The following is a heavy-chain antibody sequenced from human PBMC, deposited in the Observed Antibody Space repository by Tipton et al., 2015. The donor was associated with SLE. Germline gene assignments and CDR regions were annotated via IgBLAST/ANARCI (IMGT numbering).Heavy chain of an antibody. CDR1: EFTFANYA. J-gene: IGHJ4*02. V-gene: IGHV3-23*01. Sequence: GSLRLSCAASEFTFANYAMTWIRQTPGKGLEWVSSISGSGRYTYFADSVRGRFTISRDNPKNTLYLQMNSLRAEDTAVYYCARAEGDYWGQGTLVTVSS. CDR3: ARAEGDY. CDR2: ISGSGRYT.